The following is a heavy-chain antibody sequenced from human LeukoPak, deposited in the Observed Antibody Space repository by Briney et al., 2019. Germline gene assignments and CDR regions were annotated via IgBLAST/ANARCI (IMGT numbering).Heavy chain of an antibody. CDR2: IYPGDSDT. D-gene: IGHD2-2*01. CDR3: ARQVPAAAIAYYYYMDV. Sequence: RGESLKISCKGSGYSFASYWIGWVRQMPGKGLEWMGIIYPGDSDTRYSPSFQGQVTISADKSISTAYLQWSSLKASDTAVYYCARQVPAAAIAYYYYMDVWGKGTTVTVSS. J-gene: IGHJ6*03. V-gene: IGHV5-51*01. CDR1: GYSFASYW.